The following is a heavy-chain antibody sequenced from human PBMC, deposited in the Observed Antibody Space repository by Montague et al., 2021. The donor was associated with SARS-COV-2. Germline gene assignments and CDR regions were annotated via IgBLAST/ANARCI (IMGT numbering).Heavy chain of an antibody. J-gene: IGHJ6*02. CDR1: SGSFRGYY. D-gene: IGHD3-10*01. Sequence: SETLSLTCAVSSGSFRGYYWSWIRQPPGKGLEWIGEVNHSGSTTYNPSLESRVSISVDTSNNQFSLKVTSVTAADTAVYYCARLGAITLVRGITKADFSNYGMDVWGQGTTVTVSS. V-gene: IGHV4-34*01. CDR3: ARLGAITLVRGITKADFSNYGMDV. CDR2: VNHSGST.